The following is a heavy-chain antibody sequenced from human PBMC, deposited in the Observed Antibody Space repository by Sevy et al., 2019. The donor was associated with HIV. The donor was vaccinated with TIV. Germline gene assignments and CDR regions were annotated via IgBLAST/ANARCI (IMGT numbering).Heavy chain of an antibody. J-gene: IGHJ4*02. CDR2: ISSSGSTI. Sequence: GGSLRLSCAASGFTFSDYYMSWIRQAPGKGLEWVSYISSSGSTIYYADSVKGRFTISRDNANNSLYLQMNSLRAEDTAMYYCARGGLSFIVLVPAATMGEYDYWGQGTLVTVSS. CDR3: ARGGLSFIVLVPAATMGEYDY. V-gene: IGHV3-11*01. D-gene: IGHD2-2*01. CDR1: GFTFSDYY.